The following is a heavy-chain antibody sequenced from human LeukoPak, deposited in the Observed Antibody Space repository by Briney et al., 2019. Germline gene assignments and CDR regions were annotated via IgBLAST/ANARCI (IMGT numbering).Heavy chain of an antibody. V-gene: IGHV3-48*03. D-gene: IGHD6-19*01. CDR2: INSDDTTI. CDR3: ARGIAVAGFDY. Sequence: GGSLRLSCAASGFTFSSYEMNWVRQAPGKGLEWVSYINSDDTTIYYADSVKGRFTISRDNAKNSLYLQMNSLRAEDTAVYYCARGIAVAGFDYWGQGTLVTVSS. J-gene: IGHJ4*02. CDR1: GFTFSSYE.